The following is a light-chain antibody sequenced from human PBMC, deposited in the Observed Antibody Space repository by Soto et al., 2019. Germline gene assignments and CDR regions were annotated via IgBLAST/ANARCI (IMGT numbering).Light chain of an antibody. CDR1: QSVSSN. CDR3: QQYVNRPRT. CDR2: GAS. Sequence: EIVMTQSPATLSVSPGERATLSCRASQSVSSNLAWYQQKPGQAPRLLVHGASTRATGTPARFSGSGSGTEFTLTISSLQPEDFAVFYSQQYVNRPRTFGQGTKVEIK. V-gene: IGKV3-15*01. J-gene: IGKJ1*01.